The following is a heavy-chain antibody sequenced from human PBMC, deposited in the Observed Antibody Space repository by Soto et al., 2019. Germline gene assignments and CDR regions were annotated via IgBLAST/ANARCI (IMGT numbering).Heavy chain of an antibody. CDR2: IIPMFAAS. J-gene: IGHJ4*02. Sequence: QVQLAQSGAEVRKTGSSVKVSCGASGGSFSDFAFSWVRQAPGQGLEWMGGIIPMFAASKYAKRFQDRVTITADESTNTGYWALSSLTSDDTATYYCARGGIVAVPAALSAYHDYTNYRFDSWGQGTLVTVSS. D-gene: IGHD2-15*01. V-gene: IGHV1-69*01. CDR3: ARGGIVAVPAALSAYHDYTNYRFDS. CDR1: GGSFSDFA.